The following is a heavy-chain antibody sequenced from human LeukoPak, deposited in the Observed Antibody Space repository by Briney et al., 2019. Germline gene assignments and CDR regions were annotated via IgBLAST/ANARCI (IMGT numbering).Heavy chain of an antibody. D-gene: IGHD6-19*01. V-gene: IGHV3-30-3*02. Sequence: GGYLRLSCAASGFTFNSYAMHWVRQAPGKGLEWVAVMSYDESNKYYADSVRGRFTISRDNSKNTMYLQRSSLRVEDTAVYYCAKSYSSEENSYYYMDVWGKGTTVTVSS. CDR2: MSYDESNK. CDR3: AKSYSSEENSYYYMDV. CDR1: GFTFNSYA. J-gene: IGHJ6*03.